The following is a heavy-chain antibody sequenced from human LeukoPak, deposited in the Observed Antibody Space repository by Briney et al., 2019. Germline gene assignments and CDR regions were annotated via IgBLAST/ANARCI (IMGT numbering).Heavy chain of an antibody. Sequence: GASVKVSCKASGYTFTGYYMHWVRQAPGQGLEWMGWINPNSGGTNYAQKFQGRVTMTRDTSISTAYMELSRLRSDDTAVYYCARAVGRGSGSYYTLLSYWGQGTLVTVSS. CDR1: GYTFTGYY. CDR2: INPNSGGT. V-gene: IGHV1-2*02. D-gene: IGHD3-10*01. J-gene: IGHJ4*02. CDR3: ARAVGRGSGSYYTLLSY.